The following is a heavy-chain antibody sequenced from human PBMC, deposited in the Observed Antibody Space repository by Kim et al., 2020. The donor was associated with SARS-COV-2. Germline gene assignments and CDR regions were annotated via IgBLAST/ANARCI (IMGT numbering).Heavy chain of an antibody. Sequence: SETLSLTCTVSGASIANSGNYWTWIRQQPGKGLECVGYIFYTGTTYYNPALKSRITMSVDTSKNQFSLKLNSVTAADTAVYFCATLGKRYGNSIDFWGQGPLVTVSS. J-gene: IGHJ4*02. CDR2: IFYTGTT. V-gene: IGHV4-31*03. CDR3: ATLGKRYGNSIDF. CDR1: GASIANSGNY. D-gene: IGHD5-18*01.